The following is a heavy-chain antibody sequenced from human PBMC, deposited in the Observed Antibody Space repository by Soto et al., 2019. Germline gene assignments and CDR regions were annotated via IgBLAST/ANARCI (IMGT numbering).Heavy chain of an antibody. V-gene: IGHV4-30-2*01. Sequence: QLQLQESGSGLVKPSQTLSLTCAVSGDSISSGDYSWSWIRQPPGKGLECIGYIYDSGSTYYNPSLKSRVTISVDRSKNQFSLKLSSVTAADTAVYYCARGRTTLTYAFDYWGQGTLVTVSS. CDR3: ARGRTTLTYAFDY. CDR2: IYDSGST. J-gene: IGHJ4*02. D-gene: IGHD4-17*01. CDR1: GDSISSGDYS.